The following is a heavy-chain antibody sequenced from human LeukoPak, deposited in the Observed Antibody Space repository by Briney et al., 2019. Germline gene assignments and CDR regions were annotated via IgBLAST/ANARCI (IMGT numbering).Heavy chain of an antibody. Sequence: ASVKVSCKASGYTFTSYGISWVRQAPGQGLEWMGWISAYDGNTNYAQKLQGRVTMTTDTSTSTAYMELRSLRSDDTAVYYCARATTIFGVVSAFDIWGQGTMVTVSS. V-gene: IGHV1-18*01. CDR1: GYTFTSYG. J-gene: IGHJ3*02. CDR3: ARATTIFGVVSAFDI. D-gene: IGHD3-3*01. CDR2: ISAYDGNT.